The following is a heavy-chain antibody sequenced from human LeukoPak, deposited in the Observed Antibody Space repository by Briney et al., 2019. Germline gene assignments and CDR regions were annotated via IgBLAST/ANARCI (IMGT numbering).Heavy chain of an antibody. Sequence: GGSLRLSCAASGFTFSSYAMSWVRQAPGKGLEWVSAISGSGDRTNYADSVEGRFTISRDNSKNTLYLQMNSLRAEDTAVFYCAKDRIVAATMGAFQHWGQGTLVTVSS. J-gene: IGHJ1*01. V-gene: IGHV3-23*01. D-gene: IGHD1-26*01. CDR3: AKDRIVAATMGAFQH. CDR2: ISGSGDRT. CDR1: GFTFSSYA.